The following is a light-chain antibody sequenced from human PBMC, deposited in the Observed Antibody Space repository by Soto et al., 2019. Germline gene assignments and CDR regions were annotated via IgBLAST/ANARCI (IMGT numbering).Light chain of an antibody. CDR1: SSDVGNYNY. Sequence: QSALTQPRSVSGSPGQSVTISCTGTSSDVGNYNYVSWYQQHPGKAPKVMIYDVNKWPSGVPDRFSGSKSGNTASLTISGLQAEDEDYYYCCSYAGSYTGVFGGGTKLTVL. CDR3: CSYAGSYTGV. V-gene: IGLV2-11*01. J-gene: IGLJ3*02. CDR2: DVN.